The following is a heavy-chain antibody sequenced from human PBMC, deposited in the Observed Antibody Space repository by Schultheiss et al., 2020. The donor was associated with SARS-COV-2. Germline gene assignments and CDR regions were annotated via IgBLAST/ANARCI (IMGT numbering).Heavy chain of an antibody. CDR1: DFTVSSNY. CDR2: IYSGGST. D-gene: IGHD1-26*01. J-gene: IGHJ4*02. V-gene: IGHV3-53*05. Sequence: GGSLRLSCAASDFTVSSNYMNWVRQAPGKGLNWVSLIYSGGSTYYADSVKGRFTISRDNSKNTLYLQMNSLRAEDTAVYYCARDLCSGSFDYWGQGTLVTVSS. CDR3: ARDLCSGSFDY.